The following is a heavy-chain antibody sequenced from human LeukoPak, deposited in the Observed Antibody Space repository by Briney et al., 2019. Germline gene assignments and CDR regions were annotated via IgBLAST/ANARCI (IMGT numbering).Heavy chain of an antibody. CDR2: ISENRGST. Sequence: GGSLRLSCAVSEFTFTNYAMSWVRQAPGKGLEWVSSISENRGSTYYADSGKGRFTISRDNSKNTLYLQMNSLRVEDTAVYYCAKGNAAFDIWGQGTMVIVSS. CDR1: EFTFTNYA. J-gene: IGHJ3*02. D-gene: IGHD1-1*01. CDR3: AKGNAAFDI. V-gene: IGHV3-23*01.